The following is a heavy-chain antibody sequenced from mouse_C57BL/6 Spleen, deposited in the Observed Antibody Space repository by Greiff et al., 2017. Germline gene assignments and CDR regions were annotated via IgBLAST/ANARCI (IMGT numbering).Heavy chain of an antibody. Sequence: VQLQQSGAELVKPGASVKISCKASGYAFSSYWMNWVKQRPGKGLEWIGQIYPGGGDTNYNGKFKGKATLTADKSSSTAYMQLSSLTSEDSAVYFCARYYDYDGDYYAMDYWGQGTSVTVSS. D-gene: IGHD2-4*01. V-gene: IGHV1-80*01. CDR3: ARYYDYDGDYYAMDY. CDR2: IYPGGGDT. CDR1: GYAFSSYW. J-gene: IGHJ4*01.